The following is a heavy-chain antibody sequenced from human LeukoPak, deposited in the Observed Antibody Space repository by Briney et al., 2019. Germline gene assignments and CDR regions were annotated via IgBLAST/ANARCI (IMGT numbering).Heavy chain of an antibody. CDR3: ARERERAPFFDY. V-gene: IGHV3-53*01. J-gene: IGHJ4*02. Sequence: PGGSLRLSCAASGFTVSSNYMSWVRQAPGKGLEWVSVIYSGGSTYYADSVKGRFTISRDNSKNTLYPQMNSLRAEDTAVYYCARERERAPFFDYWGQGTLVTVSS. CDR2: IYSGGST. CDR1: GFTVSSNY. D-gene: IGHD5-24*01.